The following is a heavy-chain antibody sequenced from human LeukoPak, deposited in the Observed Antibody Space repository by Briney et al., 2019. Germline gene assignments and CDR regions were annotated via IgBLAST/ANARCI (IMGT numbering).Heavy chain of an antibody. Sequence: SETLSLTCAVYGGSFSGYYWSWIRQPPGKGPEWIGEINHSGSTNYNPSLKSRVTISVDTSKNQFSLKLSSVTAADTAVYYCATRSLLLWFGELSTSFDYWGQGTLVTVSS. V-gene: IGHV4-34*01. CDR1: GGSFSGYY. D-gene: IGHD3-10*01. J-gene: IGHJ4*02. CDR3: ATRSLLLWFGELSTSFDY. CDR2: INHSGST.